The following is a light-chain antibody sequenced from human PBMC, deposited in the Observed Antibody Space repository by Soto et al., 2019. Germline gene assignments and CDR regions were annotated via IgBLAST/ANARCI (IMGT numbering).Light chain of an antibody. CDR2: EVS. Sequence: VLTQTPLSLSVTPGQPASISCKSSQSRLHSDVNTSLHWYLQKSGQPPQLLIHEVSNRFSGVPERFSGSGSGTDFTLKISRVEADDVGIFYCMQSVDLPLTFGGGTKVEI. J-gene: IGKJ4*01. CDR1: QSRLHSDVNTS. V-gene: IGKV2D-29*01. CDR3: MQSVDLPLT.